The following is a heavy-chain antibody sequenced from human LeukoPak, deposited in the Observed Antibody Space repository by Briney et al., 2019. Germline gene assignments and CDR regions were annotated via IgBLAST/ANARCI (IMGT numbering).Heavy chain of an antibody. Sequence: GGSLRLSCAASGFTFTTYWMHWVRQAPGKGLVWVSHINSDGSITSYADSVKGRFTISRDNAKNTLYLQMNSLRAEDTAVYYCARDAVDTANAVWGQGTTVTVPS. J-gene: IGHJ6*02. V-gene: IGHV3-74*01. CDR1: GFTFTTYW. CDR2: INSDGSIT. D-gene: IGHD5-18*01. CDR3: ARDAVDTANAV.